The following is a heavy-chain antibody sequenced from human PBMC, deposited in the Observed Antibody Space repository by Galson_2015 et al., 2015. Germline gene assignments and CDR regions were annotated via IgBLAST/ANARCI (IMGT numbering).Heavy chain of an antibody. D-gene: IGHD3-22*01. CDR3: ATERLTFTTIVVVSFDY. Sequence: SLRLSCAASGLAFSNAWMSWVRQAPGKGLEWVGRIKSKADGGATDYGAPVKGRFTISRDDSKNTLYLQMNSLKTEDTAVYFCATERLTFTTIVVVSFDYWGQGNLVTVSS. J-gene: IGHJ4*02. CDR1: GLAFSNAW. V-gene: IGHV3-15*01. CDR2: IKSKADGGAT.